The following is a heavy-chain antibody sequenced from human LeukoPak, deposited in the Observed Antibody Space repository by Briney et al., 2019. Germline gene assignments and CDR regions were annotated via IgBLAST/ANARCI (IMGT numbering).Heavy chain of an antibody. J-gene: IGHJ3*02. CDR3: ARSCYLDSSWYDVVAEGSDI. D-gene: IGHD3-22*01. Sequence: GGSLRLSCAASGFTFSSYSMNWVRQAPGKGMEWVSYISSSGSYIFYADSVKGRFTISRDKAKNSLYLQITSLSAKDAAGYQGARSCYLDSSWYDVVAEGSDIRGEGTIVTPSS. CDR1: GFTFSSYS. CDR2: ISSSGSYI. V-gene: IGHV3-21*01.